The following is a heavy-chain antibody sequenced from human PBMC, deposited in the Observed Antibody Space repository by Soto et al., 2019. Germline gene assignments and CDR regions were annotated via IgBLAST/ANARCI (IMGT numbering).Heavy chain of an antibody. Sequence: QVQLVESGGGLVKPGGSLRLSCAASGFTFSDYYMSWIRQAPGKGLEWVSYISSSSSYTNYADSVKGRFTISRDNAKNSLYLQINSLRAEDTAVYYCARDYCSGGSCSNDYWGQGTLVTVSS. CDR2: ISSSSSYT. D-gene: IGHD2-15*01. J-gene: IGHJ4*02. CDR1: GFTFSDYY. V-gene: IGHV3-11*06. CDR3: ARDYCSGGSCSNDY.